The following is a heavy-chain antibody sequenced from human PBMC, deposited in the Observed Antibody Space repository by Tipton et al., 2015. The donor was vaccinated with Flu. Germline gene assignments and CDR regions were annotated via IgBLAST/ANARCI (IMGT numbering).Heavy chain of an antibody. D-gene: IGHD3-16*01. J-gene: IGHJ4*02. CDR3: TRGFIRLCDF. Sequence: QLVQSGGALVQPGGSLRLTCRISGFTLSTYEMNWVRQAPGKGLEWLSYISTSGTITYYADSVKGRFTISRDNARNSLFLQMNSLRAEDTAVYYCTRGFIRLCDFWGQGTLVTVSP. CDR1: GFTLSTYE. V-gene: IGHV3-48*03. CDR2: ISTSGTIT.